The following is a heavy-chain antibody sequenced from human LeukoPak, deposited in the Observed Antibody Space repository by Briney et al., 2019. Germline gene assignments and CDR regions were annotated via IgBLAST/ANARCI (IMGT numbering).Heavy chain of an antibody. J-gene: IGHJ6*02. CDR1: GGSIRSYY. D-gene: IGHD2-2*01. CDR2: IYTSGST. V-gene: IGHV4-4*07. CDR3: ARGGVVVPAARLPPTDYYGMDV. Sequence: SETLSLTCTVSGGSIRSYYWSWIRQPAGKGLEWIGRIYTSGSTNYNPSLKSRVTMSVDTSKNQFSLKLSSVTAADTAVYYCARGGVVVPAARLPPTDYYGMDVWGQGTTVTVSS.